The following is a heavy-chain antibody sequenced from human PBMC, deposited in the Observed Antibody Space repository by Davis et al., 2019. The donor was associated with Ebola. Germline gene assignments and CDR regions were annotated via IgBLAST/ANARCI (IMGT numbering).Heavy chain of an antibody. J-gene: IGHJ4*02. D-gene: IGHD6-13*01. CDR1: GYTFTIYA. CDR2: INAGNGNT. CDR3: ASGYSSPDY. V-gene: IGHV1-3*01. Sequence: ASVKVSCKASGYTFTIYAMHWVRQAPGQRLEWMGWINAGNGNTKYSQKFQGRVTMTTDTSTSTAYMELRSLRSDDTAVYYCASGYSSPDYWGQGTLVTVSS.